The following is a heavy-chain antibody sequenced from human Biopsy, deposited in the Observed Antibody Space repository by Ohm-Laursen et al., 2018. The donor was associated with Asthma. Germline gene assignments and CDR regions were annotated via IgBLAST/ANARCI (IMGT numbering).Heavy chain of an antibody. CDR2: ISYTGSA. CDR3: ARHWDWGSFFDY. CDR1: PGSFSGFF. J-gene: IGHJ4*02. D-gene: IGHD7-27*01. V-gene: IGHV4-39*01. Sequence: GTLSLTCYVYPGSFSGFFWTWIRQPPGKGLEWMGSISYTGSAYHNPSLKSRVTISVDTSKNHFSLKLSSVTAADTAVYYCARHWDWGSFFDYWGQGTLVTVSS.